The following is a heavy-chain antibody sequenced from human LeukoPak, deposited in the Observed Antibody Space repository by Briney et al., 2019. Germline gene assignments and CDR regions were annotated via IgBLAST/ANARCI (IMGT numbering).Heavy chain of an antibody. CDR3: AKYRVPAAKGLVDY. Sequence: GGSLRLSCAASGFTFSSYAMSWVRQAPGKGLEWVSAISGSGGSTYYADSVKGRFTISRDDSKNTLYLQMNSLRAEDTAVYYCAKYRVPAAKGLVDYWGQGTLVTVSS. D-gene: IGHD2-2*01. V-gene: IGHV3-23*01. CDR1: GFTFSSYA. J-gene: IGHJ4*02. CDR2: ISGSGGST.